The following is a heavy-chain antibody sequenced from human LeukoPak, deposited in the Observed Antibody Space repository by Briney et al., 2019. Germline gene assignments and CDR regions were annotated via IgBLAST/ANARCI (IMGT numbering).Heavy chain of an antibody. CDR2: ISYDGSNK. J-gene: IGHJ6*02. D-gene: IGHD3-22*01. V-gene: IGHV3-30-3*01. Sequence: GGSLRLSCAASGFTFSSYAMHWVRQAPGKGLEWAAVISYDGSNKYYADSVKGRFTISRDNSKNTLYLQMNSLRAEDTAVYYCARDYLLSGYLYYYGMDVWGQGTTVTVSS. CDR1: GFTFSSYA. CDR3: ARDYLLSGYLYYYGMDV.